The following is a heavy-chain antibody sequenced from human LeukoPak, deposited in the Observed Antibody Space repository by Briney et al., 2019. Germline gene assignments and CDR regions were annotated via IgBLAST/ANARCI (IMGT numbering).Heavy chain of an antibody. D-gene: IGHD2-15*01. J-gene: IGHJ3*02. V-gene: IGHV4-39*01. CDR3: ARHCCSGPAKRVFDI. CDR1: GGSIISSDYH. Sequence: SGTLSLTCTVSGGSIISSDYHWGWVRQPPGTGLEWIGTISYSGNTDYNPSLRSRVTISVDTSNNQFSLRLGSVTAADTAVYHCARHCCSGPAKRVFDIWGQGTMVTVSS. CDR2: ISYSGNT.